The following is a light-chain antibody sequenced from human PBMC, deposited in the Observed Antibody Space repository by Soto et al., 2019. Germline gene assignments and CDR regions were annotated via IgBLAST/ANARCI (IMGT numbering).Light chain of an antibody. V-gene: IGLV2-14*03. CDR1: SSDIGHYDY. CDR2: HVT. CDR3: CSLTPSHTYV. Sequence: QSALTQPASVSGSPGQSITISCTGTSSDIGHYDYVSWYQQHPGKAPKLMIYHVTYRPSGVSNRYSGSKSGNSASLTISGLQAGNEADYYCCSLTPSHTYVFGSGTKLTVL. J-gene: IGLJ1*01.